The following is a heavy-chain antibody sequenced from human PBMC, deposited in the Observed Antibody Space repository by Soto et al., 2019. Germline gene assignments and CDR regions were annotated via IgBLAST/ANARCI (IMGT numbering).Heavy chain of an antibody. CDR3: ARGRENFTVVTRYWYFDL. CDR1: GYTFTSYD. D-gene: IGHD2-15*01. CDR2: MNPNSGNT. Sequence: QVQLVQSGAEVKKPGASVKVSCKASGYTFTSYDINWVRQATGQGLEWMGWMNPNSGNTGYAQKFQGRVTMTRNTSISTAYMELSSLRSEDTAVYYCARGRENFTVVTRYWYFDLWGRGTLVTVSS. J-gene: IGHJ2*01. V-gene: IGHV1-8*01.